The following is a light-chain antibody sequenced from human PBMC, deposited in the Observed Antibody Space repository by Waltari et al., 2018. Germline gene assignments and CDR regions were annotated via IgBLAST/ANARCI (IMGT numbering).Light chain of an antibody. CDR3: LQYGTSPFT. J-gene: IGKJ2*01. CDR1: QRVSSSY. CDR2: GAS. V-gene: IGKV3-20*01. Sequence: EIVLTQSPGTLSLSPGDRATLSCRASQRVSSSYLAWYKQKPGRAPRLLIYGASSRATGIPDRFSDIGSGTDFTLTISRLEPEDFAVYYCLQYGTSPFTFGQGTKLEIK.